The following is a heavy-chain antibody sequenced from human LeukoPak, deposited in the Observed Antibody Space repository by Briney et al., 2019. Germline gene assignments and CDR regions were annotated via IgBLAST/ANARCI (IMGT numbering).Heavy chain of an antibody. Sequence: GGSLRLSCAASGFSFDDYGMNWVRQAPGKGLEWVSSISSSSYIYYADSVKGRFTISRDNAKNSLYLQMNSLRAEDTAVYYCARDYSYYDFWSGYLTNWFDPWGQGTLVTVSS. J-gene: IGHJ5*02. V-gene: IGHV3-69-1*01. CDR1: GFSFDDYG. D-gene: IGHD3-3*01. CDR3: ARDYSYYDFWSGYLTNWFDP. CDR2: ISSSSYI.